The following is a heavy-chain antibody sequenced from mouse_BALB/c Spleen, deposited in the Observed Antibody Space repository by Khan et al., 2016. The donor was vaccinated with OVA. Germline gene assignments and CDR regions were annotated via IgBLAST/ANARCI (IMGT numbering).Heavy chain of an antibody. CDR1: GFDFSRYW. CDR2: INPDSSTI. Sequence: EVQLVESGGGLVQPGGSLKLSCAASGFDFSRYWMSWVRQAPGKGLEWIGEINPDSSTINYTPSLKDKFIISRDNAKNTLYLQMSKVGSGDTALYYCASPYRYDGRAWFAYWGQGTLVTVSA. D-gene: IGHD2-14*01. J-gene: IGHJ3*01. V-gene: IGHV4-1*02. CDR3: ASPYRYDGRAWFAY.